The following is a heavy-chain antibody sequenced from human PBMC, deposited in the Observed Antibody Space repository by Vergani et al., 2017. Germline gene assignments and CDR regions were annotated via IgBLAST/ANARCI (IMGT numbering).Heavy chain of an antibody. CDR1: GGTFSSYA. J-gene: IGHJ6*02. D-gene: IGHD1-14*01. CDR2: IITIFGTA. V-gene: IGHV1-69*01. Sequence: QVQLVQSGAEVKKPGSSVKVSCKASGGTFSSYAISWVRQAPGQGLEWMGGIITIFGTANYAQKFQGRVTITADESTSTDYMELTSLRSEDTAVYYCARARNRLYGMDVWGQGTTGTVSS. CDR3: ARARNRLYGMDV.